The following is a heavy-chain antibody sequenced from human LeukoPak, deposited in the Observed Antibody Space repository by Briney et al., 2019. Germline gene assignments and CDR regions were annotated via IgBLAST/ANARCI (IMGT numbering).Heavy chain of an antibody. J-gene: IGHJ4*02. D-gene: IGHD6-19*01. V-gene: IGHV3-33*01. CDR2: MWYDGRTK. CDR1: GFIFSNYG. Sequence: GGSLRLSCEVSGFIFSNYGMHWVRQAPGKGLEWVALMWYDGRTKFHADSVKGRSTISRDNSANTLYLQMSSLRVEDTAVYYCAREWGRIAVAGGPGYWGQGALVTVSS. CDR3: AREWGRIAVAGGPGY.